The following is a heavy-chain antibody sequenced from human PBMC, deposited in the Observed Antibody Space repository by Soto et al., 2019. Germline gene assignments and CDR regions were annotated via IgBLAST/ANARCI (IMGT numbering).Heavy chain of an antibody. CDR3: ARTYRFDY. CDR2: INHSGST. J-gene: IGHJ4*02. D-gene: IGHD1-1*01. CDR1: GGSFSGYY. V-gene: IGHV4-34*01. Sequence: SETLSLTCAVYGGSFSGYYWSWIRQPPGKGLEWIGEINHSGSTNYNPSLKSRVTLSVDTSKNQFSLKLSSVTAADTAVYYCARTYRFDYWGQGTLVTVSS.